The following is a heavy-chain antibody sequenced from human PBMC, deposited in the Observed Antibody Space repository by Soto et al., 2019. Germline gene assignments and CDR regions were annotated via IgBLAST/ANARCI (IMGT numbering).Heavy chain of an antibody. J-gene: IGHJ4*02. CDR2: IYDSGST. V-gene: IGHV4-59*12. CDR3: ARGPWLVGDVTSLDY. D-gene: IGHD6-19*01. CDR1: GGSISSSY. Sequence: SETLSLTCTVSGGSISSSYWSWIRQHPGKGLEWIGYIYDSGSTYYNSSLKSRVTMSVDNAKNSLYLQMNSLSAEDTAVYYCARGPWLVGDVTSLDYWGQGTQVTVSS.